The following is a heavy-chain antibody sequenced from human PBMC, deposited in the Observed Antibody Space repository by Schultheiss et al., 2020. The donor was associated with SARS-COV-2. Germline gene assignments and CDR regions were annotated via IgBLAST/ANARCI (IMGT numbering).Heavy chain of an antibody. CDR3: ARGGERGYRYGYWIDY. CDR2: INHSGST. Sequence: SETLSLTCTVSGGSISSGAYYWSWIRQPPGKGLEWIGEINHSGSTNYNPSLKSRVTISVDTSKNQFSLKLSSVTAADTAVYYCARGGERGYRYGYWIDYWGQGTLVTVSS. J-gene: IGHJ4*02. V-gene: IGHV4-61*08. D-gene: IGHD5-18*01. CDR1: GGSISSGAYY.